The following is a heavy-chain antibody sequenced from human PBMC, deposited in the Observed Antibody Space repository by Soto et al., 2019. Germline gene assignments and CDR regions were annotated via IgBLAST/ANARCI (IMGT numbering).Heavy chain of an antibody. CDR1: GGTFSSYT. V-gene: IGHV1-69*08. CDR2: LIPILGIA. Sequence: QVQLVQSGAEVKKPGSSVKVSCKASGGTFSSYTISWVRQAPGQGLEWMGRLIPILGIANYAQKFQGRVTITADKSTSTGYMELSSLRSEDTAVYYCAREGQYCSSTSCYPYYYYMDGWGKGTTVTVSS. D-gene: IGHD2-2*01. J-gene: IGHJ6*03. CDR3: AREGQYCSSTSCYPYYYYMDG.